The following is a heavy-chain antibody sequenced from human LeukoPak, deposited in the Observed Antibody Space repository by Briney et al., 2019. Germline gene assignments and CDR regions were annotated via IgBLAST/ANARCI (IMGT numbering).Heavy chain of an antibody. J-gene: IGHJ6*02. D-gene: IGHD4-17*01. V-gene: IGHV3-21*01. CDR3: ARSHDYGDYGYYYYGMDV. Sequence: GGSLRLSCAASGFTFSSYSMNWVRQAPGKGLEWVSSISSSSSYIYYADSVKGRFTISRDNAKNTLYLQMNSLRAEDTAVYYCARSHDYGDYGYYYYGMDVWGQGTTVTVSS. CDR1: GFTFSSYS. CDR2: ISSSSSYI.